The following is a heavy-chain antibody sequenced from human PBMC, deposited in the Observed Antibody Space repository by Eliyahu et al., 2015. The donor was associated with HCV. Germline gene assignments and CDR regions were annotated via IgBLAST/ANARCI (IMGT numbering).Heavy chain of an antibody. J-gene: IGHJ3*01. D-gene: IGHD2-21*01. V-gene: IGHV3-53*01. CDR3: ARDPGLPVEAFDL. Sequence: ETQLVESGGGLIQPGGSLRLSCAASGFTVSDTYMSWVRQVPGKGLEWVSMIYSTDITYYADPVKGRFTISRDNSKKTVYLQMNSLRVEDTAVYYCARDPGLPVEAFDLWGQGTMVTVSS. CDR1: GFTVSDTY. CDR2: IYSTDIT.